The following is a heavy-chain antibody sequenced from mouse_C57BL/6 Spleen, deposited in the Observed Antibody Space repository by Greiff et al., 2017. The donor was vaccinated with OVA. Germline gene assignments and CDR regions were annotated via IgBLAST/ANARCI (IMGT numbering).Heavy chain of an antibody. Sequence: DVKLQESGPGLVKPSQSLSLTCSVTGYSITSGYYWNWIRQFPGNKLEWMGYISYDGSNKYNPSLKNRISITRDTSKNQFFLKLNSVTTEDTATYYCARDRGGYWGQGTTLTVSS. D-gene: IGHD3-1*01. V-gene: IGHV3-6*01. CDR2: ISYDGSN. J-gene: IGHJ2*01. CDR1: GYSITSGYY. CDR3: ARDRGGY.